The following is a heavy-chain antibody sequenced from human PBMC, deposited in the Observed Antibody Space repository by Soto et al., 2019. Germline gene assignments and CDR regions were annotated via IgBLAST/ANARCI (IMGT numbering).Heavy chain of an antibody. CDR2: TYYMSKWYI. J-gene: IGHJ6*03. CDR1: GDSVSSNSAA. V-gene: IGHV6-1*01. D-gene: IGHD1-1*01. Sequence: QVQLQQSGPGLVKPSQTLSLTCDISGDSVSSNSAAWNWIRQTPSRGLEWLGRTYYMSKWYINYAVSVKSRITVNPDTSKNQFSLQLNPVTPEDTAVYYCARGSWDDVTGHYYMDVWGRGTTVTVSS. CDR3: ARGSWDDVTGHYYMDV.